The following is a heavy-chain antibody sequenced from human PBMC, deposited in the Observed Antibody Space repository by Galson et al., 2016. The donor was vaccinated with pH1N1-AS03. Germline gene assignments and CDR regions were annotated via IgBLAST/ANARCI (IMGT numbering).Heavy chain of an antibody. D-gene: IGHD3-22*01. CDR2: ISITSTYT. V-gene: IGHV3-11*06. CDR1: GFTFSDYY. Sequence: SLRLSCAASGFTFSDYYMSWIRQAPGKGLEWISFISITSTYTNYADSVEGRFTISRDNAKNSVLLQMNNLSAEDTADYYCARSGDYYDSSGYYWGQQYYFDYWGRGTLVTVSS. J-gene: IGHJ4*02. CDR3: ARSGDYYDSSGYYWGQQYYFDY.